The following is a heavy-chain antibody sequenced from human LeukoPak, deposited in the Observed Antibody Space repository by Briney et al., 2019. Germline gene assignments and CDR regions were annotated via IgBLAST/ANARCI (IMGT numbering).Heavy chain of an antibody. CDR3: ARDFHFAQHHYMDV. CDR2: ISSSSSYV. Sequence: VSSISSSSSYVYYADSAKGRFTISRDNAQNSLFLQMSSLRAEDTAIYYCARDFHFAQHHYMDVWGKGTTVIVSS. D-gene: IGHD2-2*01. J-gene: IGHJ6*03. V-gene: IGHV3-21*01.